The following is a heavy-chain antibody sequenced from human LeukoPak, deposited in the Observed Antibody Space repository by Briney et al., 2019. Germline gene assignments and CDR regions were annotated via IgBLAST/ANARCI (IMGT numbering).Heavy chain of an antibody. Sequence: SETLSLTCTVSGGSIDSYYWSWIRQPPGKGLEWIGEINHSGSTNYNPSLKSRVTISVDTSKNQFSLKLSSVTAADTAVYYCARAPSGSYYARKTYYYYGMDVWGQGTTVTVSS. V-gene: IGHV4-34*01. CDR1: GGSIDSYY. D-gene: IGHD1-26*01. CDR3: ARAPSGSYYARKTYYYYGMDV. J-gene: IGHJ6*02. CDR2: INHSGST.